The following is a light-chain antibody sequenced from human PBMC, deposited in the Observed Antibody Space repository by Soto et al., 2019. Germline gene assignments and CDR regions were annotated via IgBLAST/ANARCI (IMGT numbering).Light chain of an antibody. J-gene: IGKJ4*01. CDR2: DAS. Sequence: EIVLTQSPDTLSLSPGERATLSCRASQSVSSYLAWYQQKPGQAPRLRIYDASNRATGIPARFSGSGSGTDFTLTISSLEPEDFAVYYCQQRSNWPLTFGGGTKVEIK. CDR1: QSVSSY. V-gene: IGKV3-11*01. CDR3: QQRSNWPLT.